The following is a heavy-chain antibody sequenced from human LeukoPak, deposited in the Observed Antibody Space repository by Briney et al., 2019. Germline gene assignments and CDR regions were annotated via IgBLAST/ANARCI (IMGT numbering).Heavy chain of an antibody. CDR1: GGTFSSYA. V-gene: IGHV1-69*05. CDR3: ARGGRYSGYDYYYYYMDV. J-gene: IGHJ6*03. Sequence: SVKVSCKASGGTFSSYAISWVRQAPGEGPEWRGGLFPIFGTANYAQRFQGRVTITTDESTSTAYMELSSLRSEDTAVYYCARGGRYSGYDYYYYYMDVWGKGTTVTVSS. D-gene: IGHD5-12*01. CDR2: LFPIFGTA.